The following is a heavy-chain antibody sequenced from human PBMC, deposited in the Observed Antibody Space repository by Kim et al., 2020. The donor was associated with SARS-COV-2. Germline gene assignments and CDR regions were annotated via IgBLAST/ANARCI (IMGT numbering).Heavy chain of an antibody. D-gene: IGHD1-26*01. CDR3: ARGFGYDSRVGRYYLDF. Sequence: SETRSLTCTVSGGSILYSNYYWAWIRQPPGKGLEWIGSMHYSGSTHYNESLRSRLTMSVDTSRNRVSLNLRSAAAADTAVYYCARGFGYDSRVGRYYLDFWGQGTPVTVSS. V-gene: IGHV4-39*07. CDR1: GGSILYSNYY. CDR2: MHYSGST. J-gene: IGHJ4*02.